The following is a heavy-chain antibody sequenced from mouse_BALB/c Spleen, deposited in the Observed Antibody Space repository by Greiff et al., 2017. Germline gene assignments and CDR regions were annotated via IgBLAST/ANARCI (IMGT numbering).Heavy chain of an antibody. J-gene: IGHJ2*01. V-gene: IGHV6-6*02. CDR2: IRLKSNNYAT. CDR3: TRLYYGLGYFDY. Sequence: EVKVEESGGGLVQPGGSMKLSCVASGFTFSNYWMNWVRQSPEKGLEWVAEIRLKSNNYATHYAESVKGRFTISRDDSKSSVYLQMNNLRAEDTGIYYCTRLYYGLGYFDYWGQGTTLTVSS. CDR1: GFTFSNYW. D-gene: IGHD2-2*01.